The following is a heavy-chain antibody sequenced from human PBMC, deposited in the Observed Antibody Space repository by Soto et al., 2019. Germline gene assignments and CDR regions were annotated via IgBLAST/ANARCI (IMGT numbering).Heavy chain of an antibody. CDR3: VMVDTYRYFDL. D-gene: IGHD2-15*01. J-gene: IGHJ2*01. V-gene: IGHV3-74*01. CDR1: GFTFISYW. CDR2: INSDGSST. Sequence: GGSLRLSCAASGFTFISYWMHWVRQAPGKGLVWVSRINSDGSSTSYADSVKGRFTISRDNAKNTLYLQMNSLRAEDTAVYYCVMVDTYRYFDLWGRGTLVTVSS.